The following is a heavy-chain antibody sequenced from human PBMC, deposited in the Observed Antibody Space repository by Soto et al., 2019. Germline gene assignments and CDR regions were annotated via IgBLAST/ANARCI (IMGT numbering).Heavy chain of an antibody. Sequence: QVQLVESGGGVVQPGRSLRLSCAASGFTFSSYGMHWVRQAPGKGLEWVAVISYDGSNKYYADSVKGRFTISRDNSKNTLYLQMNSLRAEDTAVYYCAKEGGMTTVTYFDYWGQGTLVTVSS. D-gene: IGHD4-4*01. V-gene: IGHV3-30*18. CDR2: ISYDGSNK. CDR3: AKEGGMTTVTYFDY. CDR1: GFTFSSYG. J-gene: IGHJ4*02.